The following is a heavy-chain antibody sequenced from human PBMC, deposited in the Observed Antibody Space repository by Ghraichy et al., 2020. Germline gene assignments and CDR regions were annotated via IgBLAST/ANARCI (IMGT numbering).Heavy chain of an antibody. V-gene: IGHV3-74*01. CDR1: AFTFSSYR. J-gene: IGHJ6*02. D-gene: IGHD3-3*01. Sequence: GGEWRLSCAASAFTFSSYRMHWVRQAPGKGLVWVSHINSDGSSSSYADSVKGRFSNSRDNAKNTLYLQMNSLRAEDTAVYYCARIFGDYGLDVWGQGTTVTVSS. CDR2: INSDGSSS. CDR3: ARIFGDYGLDV.